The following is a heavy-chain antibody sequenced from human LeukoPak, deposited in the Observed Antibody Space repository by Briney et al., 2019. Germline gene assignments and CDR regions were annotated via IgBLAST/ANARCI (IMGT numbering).Heavy chain of an antibody. D-gene: IGHD3-10*01. Sequence: GGSLRLSCAASGFTFSSYAMSWVRQAPGKGLEWVSAISGSGGSTYYADSVKGRFTISRDNAKNSLYLQMNSLRAEDTAVYYCAKGQTVRGIGYYLDVWGKGTTVTVSS. CDR2: ISGSGGST. CDR3: AKGQTVRGIGYYLDV. V-gene: IGHV3-23*01. J-gene: IGHJ6*04. CDR1: GFTFSSYA.